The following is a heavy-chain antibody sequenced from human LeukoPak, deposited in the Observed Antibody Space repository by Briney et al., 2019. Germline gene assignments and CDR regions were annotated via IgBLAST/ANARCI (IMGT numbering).Heavy chain of an antibody. D-gene: IGHD4-17*01. CDR2: IYSGGST. V-gene: IGHV3-53*01. CDR3: ARGPPYGDYYFDY. CDR1: GFTVSSNY. J-gene: IGHJ4*02. Sequence: GGSLRLSCAASGFTVSSNYMSWVRQAPGKGLEWVSVIYSGGSTYYADSVKGRFTISRDNSKNTLYLQMNSQRAEDTAVYYCARGPPYGDYYFDYWGQGTLVTVSS.